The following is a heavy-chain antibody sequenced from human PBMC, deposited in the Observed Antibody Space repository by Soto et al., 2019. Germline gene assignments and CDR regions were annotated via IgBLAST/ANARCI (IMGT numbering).Heavy chain of an antibody. CDR1: GFTFRSHA. J-gene: IGHJ4*02. CDR3: AKGPSSSGFDY. D-gene: IGHD3-10*01. V-gene: IGHV3-23*01. Sequence: PGGSLRLSCAASGFTFRSHAMSWVRQAPGKGLEWVSGISGSGNSTYYSDSVKGRFTISRDNSKKTLYLQMNSLRVDDTAVYYCAKGPSSSGFDYWGQGTLVTVSS. CDR2: ISGSGNST.